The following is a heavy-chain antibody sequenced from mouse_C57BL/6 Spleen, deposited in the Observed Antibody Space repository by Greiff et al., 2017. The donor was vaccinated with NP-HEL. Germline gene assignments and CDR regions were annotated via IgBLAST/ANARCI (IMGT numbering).Heavy chain of an antibody. D-gene: IGHD1-1*01. V-gene: IGHV1-59*01. Sequence: VQLQQPGAELVRPGTSVKLSCKASGYTFTSYWMHWVKQRPGQGLEWIGVIDPSDSYTNYNQKFKGKATLTVDTSSSTAYMQLSSLTSEDSAVYYCARHTVVAGDFDYWGQGTTLTVSS. CDR2: IDPSDSYT. CDR1: GYTFTSYW. CDR3: ARHTVVAGDFDY. J-gene: IGHJ2*01.